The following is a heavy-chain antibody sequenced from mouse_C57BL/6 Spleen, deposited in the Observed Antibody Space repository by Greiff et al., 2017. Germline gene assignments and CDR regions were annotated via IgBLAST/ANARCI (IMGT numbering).Heavy chain of an antibody. CDR3: ARWDGYSYAMDY. Sequence: QVQLQQSGPELVKPGASVKISCKASGYAFSSSWMNWVKQRPGKGLEWIGRIYPGDGDTNYNGKFKGKATLTADKSSSTAYMQLSSLTSEDSAVYFCARWDGYSYAMDYWGQGTSVTVSS. J-gene: IGHJ4*01. V-gene: IGHV1-82*01. CDR2: IYPGDGDT. D-gene: IGHD2-3*01. CDR1: GYAFSSSW.